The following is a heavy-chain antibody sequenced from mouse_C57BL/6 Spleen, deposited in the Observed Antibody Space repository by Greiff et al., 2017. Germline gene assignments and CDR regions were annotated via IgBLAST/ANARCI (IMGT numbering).Heavy chain of an antibody. CDR3: ARRGYDGSWFAY. D-gene: IGHD2-3*01. CDR1: GYTFTSYW. V-gene: IGHV1-69*01. CDR2: IDPSDSYT. Sequence: QVQLQQPGAELVMPGASVKLSCKASGYTFTSYWMHWVKQRPGQGLEWIGEIDPSDSYTNYNQKFKGKSTLTVDKSSSTAYMQLSSLTSEDAAVYYCARRGYDGSWFAYWGQETLVTVSA. J-gene: IGHJ3*01.